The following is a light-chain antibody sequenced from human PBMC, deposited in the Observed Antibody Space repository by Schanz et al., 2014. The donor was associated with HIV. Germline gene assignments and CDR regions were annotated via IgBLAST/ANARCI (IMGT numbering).Light chain of an antibody. CDR1: QSVSSY. CDR3: QQCSTWPRT. CDR2: EAS. J-gene: IGKJ1*01. V-gene: IGKV3-11*01. Sequence: EIVLTQSPATLSLSPGERATLSCRASQSVSSYLAWYQKKPGRAPRLLIYEASNRATGIPARFSGSGSGTDFALTISSLEPEDFAVYYCQQCSTWPRTFGQGTKVEIK.